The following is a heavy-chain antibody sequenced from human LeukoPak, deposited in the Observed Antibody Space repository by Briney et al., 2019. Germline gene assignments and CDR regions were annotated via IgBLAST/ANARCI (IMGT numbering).Heavy chain of an antibody. CDR3: ARLGDDYASSGYYSYFDY. J-gene: IGHJ4*02. CDR1: GGSISSSSYY. CDR2: IYYSGST. Sequence: SETLSLTCTVSGGSISSSSYYWGWIRQPPGKGLEWIGSIYYSGSTYYNPSLKSRVTISVDTSKNQFSLKLSSVTAADTAVYYCARLGDDYASSGYYSYFDYWGQGTLVTVSS. V-gene: IGHV4-39*01. D-gene: IGHD3-22*01.